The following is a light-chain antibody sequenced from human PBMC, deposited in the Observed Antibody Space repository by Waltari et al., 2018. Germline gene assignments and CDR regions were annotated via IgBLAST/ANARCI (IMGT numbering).Light chain of an antibody. V-gene: IGLV2-23*01. CDR3: CSYTYSSTLV. Sequence: QSALTQPASVSGSPGQSITIPCTGTSSDVGSYNLVPWYQQHPGQAPKLIICEGSKRPSGISNRFSGSKSGNTASLTISGLQAEDEADYYCCSYTYSSTLVFGAGTKLTVL. CDR1: SSDVGSYNL. CDR2: EGS. J-gene: IGLJ2*01.